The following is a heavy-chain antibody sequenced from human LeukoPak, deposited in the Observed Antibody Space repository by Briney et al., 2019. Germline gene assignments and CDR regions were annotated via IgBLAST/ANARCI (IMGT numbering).Heavy chain of an antibody. CDR2: IGYDGRNK. D-gene: IGHD2-8*01. CDR3: AKGAVASGVYSFDL. CDR1: GFTFRSFG. Sequence: GRSLRLSCAASGFTFRSFGMHWVRQGPGKGLEWVTGIGYDGRNKYYADSVKGRFTISRDNSKNTMYLQMNSLRVEDTAVFYCAKGAVASGVYSFDLWGQGTLVTVSS. V-gene: IGHV3-30*18. J-gene: IGHJ4*02.